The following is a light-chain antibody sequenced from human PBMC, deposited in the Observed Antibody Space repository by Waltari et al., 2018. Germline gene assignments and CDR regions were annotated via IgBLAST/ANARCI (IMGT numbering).Light chain of an antibody. Sequence: DTVMTQSPHSLAVSLGERATINCNSSQNILYSSNNKNYLAWYQQKPGQPPKLLLYWASTRASGVPDRFSGSGSGTDFTLTISSLRTEDVAVYYCQQYYTIPITFGQGTRLEIK. CDR1: QNILYSSNNKNY. J-gene: IGKJ5*01. V-gene: IGKV4-1*01. CDR3: QQYYTIPIT. CDR2: WAS.